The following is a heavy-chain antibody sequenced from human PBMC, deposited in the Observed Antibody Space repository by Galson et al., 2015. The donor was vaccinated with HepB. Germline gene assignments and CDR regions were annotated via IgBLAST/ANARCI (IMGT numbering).Heavy chain of an antibody. Sequence: SLRLSCAASGFTFSNYAMSWVRQAPGKGLEWVSAISGSGGSTYYADSVKGRFTISRDNSKNTLYLQMNSLRAEDTAVYYCAKDLGSSSPFYYYYGMDVWGLGTTVTVSS. V-gene: IGHV3-23*01. CDR1: GFTFSNYA. CDR2: ISGSGGST. D-gene: IGHD6-6*01. CDR3: AKDLGSSSPFYYYYGMDV. J-gene: IGHJ6*02.